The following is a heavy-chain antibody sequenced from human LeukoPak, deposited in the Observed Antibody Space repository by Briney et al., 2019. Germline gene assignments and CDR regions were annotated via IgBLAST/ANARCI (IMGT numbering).Heavy chain of an antibody. CDR1: GGSFSGYY. D-gene: IGHD6-19*01. V-gene: IGHV4-34*01. Sequence: SETLSLTCAVYGGSFSGYYWSWIRQPPGKGLEWIGEINHSGSTNYNPSLKSRVTISVDTSENQFSLKLSSVTAADTAVYYCARGRIAVAGTLVDYWGQGTLVTVSS. CDR3: ARGRIAVAGTLVDY. CDR2: INHSGST. J-gene: IGHJ4*02.